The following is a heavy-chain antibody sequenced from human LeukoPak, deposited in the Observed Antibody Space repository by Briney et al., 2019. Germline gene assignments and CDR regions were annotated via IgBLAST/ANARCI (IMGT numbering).Heavy chain of an antibody. Sequence: GGSLRLSCAASGFTFSNYVMSWVRQAPEKGLQWVSSISGSGGSTYYADSVKGRFTISRDSSKNTVYLQMNSLRAEDTAVYFCAKGSSPDFHGSGGFDSWGQGILVTVSS. V-gene: IGHV3-23*01. CDR1: GFTFSNYV. CDR3: AKGSSPDFHGSGGFDS. CDR2: ISGSGGST. D-gene: IGHD3-10*01. J-gene: IGHJ5*01.